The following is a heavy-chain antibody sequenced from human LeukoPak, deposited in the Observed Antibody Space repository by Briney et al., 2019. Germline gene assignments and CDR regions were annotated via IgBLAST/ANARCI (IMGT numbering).Heavy chain of an antibody. D-gene: IGHD1-26*01. CDR2: IYYSGST. CDR3: ARDSPPYWGAGGIDY. Sequence: SETLSLTCTVSGGSISSGEYYWSWIRQPPGKGLEWIGYIYYSGSTYYNPSLKSRVTISVDTSKNQFSLKLSSVTAADTAVYYCARDSPPYWGAGGIDYWGQGTLATVSS. J-gene: IGHJ4*02. V-gene: IGHV4-30-4*01. CDR1: GGSISSGEYY.